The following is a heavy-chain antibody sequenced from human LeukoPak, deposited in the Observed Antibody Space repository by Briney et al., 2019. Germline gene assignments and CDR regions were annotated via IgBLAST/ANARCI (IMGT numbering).Heavy chain of an antibody. V-gene: IGHV4-59*01. D-gene: IGHD3-10*01. J-gene: IGHJ6*02. CDR1: GGSINSYY. CDR3: ARTSRHFYGSGSNLTPWPADMDV. Sequence: SETLSLTCTVSGGSINSYYWTWIRQPPGKGLEWIGYIYYSGSTHYNPSLNSRVTISMDTSKNHFSLRLSSVTAADTAIYYCARTSRHFYGSGSNLTPWPADMDVWGQGTKVTVSS. CDR2: IYYSGST.